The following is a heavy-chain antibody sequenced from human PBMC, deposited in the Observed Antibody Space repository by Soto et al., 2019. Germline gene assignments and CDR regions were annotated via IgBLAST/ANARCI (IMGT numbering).Heavy chain of an antibody. V-gene: IGHV3-21*01. CDR2: ISSSSSYI. CDR1: GFTFSSYS. D-gene: IGHD6-19*01. CDR3: ASRGRIAVAGGYY. J-gene: IGHJ4*02. Sequence: GGSLRLSCAASGFTFSSYSMNWVRQAPGKGLEWVSSISSSSSYIYYADSVKGRFTISRDNAKNSPYLQMNSLRAEDTAVYYCASRGRIAVAGGYYWGQGTLVTVSS.